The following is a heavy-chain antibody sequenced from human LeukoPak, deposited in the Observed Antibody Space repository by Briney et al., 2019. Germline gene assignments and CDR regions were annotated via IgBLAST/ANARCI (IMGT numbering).Heavy chain of an antibody. Sequence: GGSLRLSCAASGFTFSRYAMSWVRQAPGKGLEWVSAISGSGGSTYYADSVKGRFTISRDNSKNTLYLQMNSLRAEDTAVYYCAKDLVSGVLLWFGELFHYWGQGTLVTVSS. CDR2: ISGSGGST. D-gene: IGHD3-10*01. V-gene: IGHV3-23*01. J-gene: IGHJ4*02. CDR1: GFTFSRYA. CDR3: AKDLVSGVLLWFGELFHY.